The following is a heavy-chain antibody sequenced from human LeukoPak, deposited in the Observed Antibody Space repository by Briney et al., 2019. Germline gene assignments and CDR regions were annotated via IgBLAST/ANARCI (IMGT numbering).Heavy chain of an antibody. J-gene: IGHJ4*02. CDR3: TRVPYYYDSSGYYYVDY. D-gene: IGHD3-22*01. CDR1: GFTFGDYA. Sequence: GGSLRLFCTASGFTFGDYAMSWFRQAPGKGLEWVGFIRSKAYGGTTEYAASVKGRFTISRDDSKSIAYLQMNSLKTEDTAVYYCTRVPYYYDSSGYYYVDYWGQGTLVTVSS. CDR2: IRSKAYGGTT. V-gene: IGHV3-49*03.